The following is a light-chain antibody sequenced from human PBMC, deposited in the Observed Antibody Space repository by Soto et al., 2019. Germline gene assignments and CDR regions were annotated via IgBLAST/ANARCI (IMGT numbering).Light chain of an antibody. J-gene: IGKJ1*01. CDR3: QQYNSYPWT. Sequence: DIQMTQSPATLSSSVGDRVTITCRASQSISCWLAWYQQKPGKAPKLLISQASSLESGVPSRFSGSGSETEFTLTISGLQPDDFAIYYCQQYNSYPWTFGEGTKVDIK. CDR2: QAS. V-gene: IGKV1-5*03. CDR1: QSISCW.